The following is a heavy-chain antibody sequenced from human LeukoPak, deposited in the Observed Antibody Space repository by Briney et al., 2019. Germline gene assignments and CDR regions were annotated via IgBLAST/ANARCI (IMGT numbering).Heavy chain of an antibody. CDR1: GFTFSGYA. Sequence: GGSLRLSCAASGFTFSGYAMHWVRQAPGKGLEWVAVISYDGSNKYYADSVKGRFTISRDNSKNTLYLQMNSLRAEDTAVYYCARVRSVRLAQFQHWGQGTLVTVSS. CDR3: ARVRSVRLAQFQH. J-gene: IGHJ1*01. CDR2: ISYDGSNK. V-gene: IGHV3-30-3*01.